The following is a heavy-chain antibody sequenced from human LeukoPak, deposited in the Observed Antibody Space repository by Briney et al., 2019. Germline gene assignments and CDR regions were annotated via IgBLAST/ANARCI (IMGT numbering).Heavy chain of an antibody. CDR1: GGSISLYY. D-gene: IGHD2-15*01. CDR3: AGPDIATRPRKYYYYYMDV. Sequence: SEILSLTCTVSGGSISLYYWNWIRQPPGKGLEWIGYIYTSGSTKYNPSLKSRVTISVDTSKNQLSLKLSSVTAADTAVYYCAGPDIATRPRKYYYYYMDVWGKGTTVTVSS. J-gene: IGHJ6*03. CDR2: IYTSGST. V-gene: IGHV4-4*09.